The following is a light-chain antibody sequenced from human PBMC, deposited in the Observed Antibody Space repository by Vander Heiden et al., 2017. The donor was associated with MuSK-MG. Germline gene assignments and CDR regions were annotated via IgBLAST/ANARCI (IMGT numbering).Light chain of an antibody. Sequence: DIQMTQSPSSLSASVGDRVTITCRASQSISSYLNWYQQKPGKAPKLLIYAASSLQSGVPSRVSGSGYGIDFTLTISRRQPEDLATYYCQQIDSNPQGTFGQGTKVEIK. V-gene: IGKV1-39*01. CDR3: QQIDSNPQGT. CDR2: AAS. CDR1: QSISSY. J-gene: IGKJ1*01.